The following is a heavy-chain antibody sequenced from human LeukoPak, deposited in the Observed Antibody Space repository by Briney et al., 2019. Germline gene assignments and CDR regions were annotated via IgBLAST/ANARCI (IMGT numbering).Heavy chain of an antibody. J-gene: IGHJ4*02. CDR3: ARGRHILMVTVNFDY. V-gene: IGHV1-46*01. Sequence: GASVKVSCKASGYTSSNYYMHWVRQAPGQGFEWMGIINPSGGDTRYAQKFQGRVSMTRDMSTSTVYMELSSLRSEGTAVYFCARGRHILMVTVNFDYWGQGTLVTVSS. CDR2: INPSGGDT. D-gene: IGHD2-21*02. CDR1: GYTSSNYY.